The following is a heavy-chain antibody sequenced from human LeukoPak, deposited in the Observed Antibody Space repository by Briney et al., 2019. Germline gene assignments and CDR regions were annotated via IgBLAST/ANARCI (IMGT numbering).Heavy chain of an antibody. V-gene: IGHV5-51*01. CDR3: ARPAMDCSSTSCYLRHFDY. CDR1: GFSFISYW. CDR2: IYPGDSDT. J-gene: IGHJ4*02. Sequence: GESLKISCKGSGFSFISYWVGWVRQMPGKGLGWMGIIYPGDSDTRYSPSFQGQVTISADKSISTAYLQWSSLKASDTAMYYCARPAMDCSSTSCYLRHFDYWGQGTLVTASS. D-gene: IGHD2-2*01.